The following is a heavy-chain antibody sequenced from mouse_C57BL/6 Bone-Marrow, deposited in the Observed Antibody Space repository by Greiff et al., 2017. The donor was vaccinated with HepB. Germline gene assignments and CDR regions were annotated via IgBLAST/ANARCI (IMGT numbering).Heavy chain of an antibody. V-gene: IGHV14-4*01. Sequence: EVQLQESGAELVRPGASVKLSCTASGFNIKDDYMHWVKQRPEQGLEWIGWIDPENGDTEYASKFQGKATITADTSSNTAYLQLSSLTSEDSAVYYCTAVSGSCFDYWGRGTTLTVSA. CDR3: TAVSGSCFDY. CDR2: IDPENGDT. D-gene: IGHD1-3*01. J-gene: IGHJ2*01. CDR1: GFNIKDDY.